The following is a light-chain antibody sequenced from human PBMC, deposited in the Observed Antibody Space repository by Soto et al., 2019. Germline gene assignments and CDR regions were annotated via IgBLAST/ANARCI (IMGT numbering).Light chain of an antibody. J-gene: IGKJ1*01. CDR3: QQYGSSSWT. V-gene: IGKV3-20*01. Sequence: EIVLTQSPVTLSLSPGESATLSCRASQSIGSNYLAWYQQKPGQAPRLLIYVASKRATGIPDRFSGSGSGAEFTLTISRLEPEDFAVYYCQQYGSSSWTFGQGTKVHIK. CDR2: VAS. CDR1: QSIGSNY.